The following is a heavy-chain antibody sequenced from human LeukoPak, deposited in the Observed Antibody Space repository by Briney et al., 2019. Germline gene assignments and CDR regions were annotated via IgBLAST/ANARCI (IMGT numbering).Heavy chain of an antibody. CDR3: ARDFYDSSGYYLDY. Sequence: GGSLRLSCAASGFTFSSYAMHWVRQAPGKGLEGVAVISYDGSNKYYADSVKGRFTISRDNSKNTLYLQMNSLRAEDTAVYYCARDFYDSSGYYLDYWGQGTLVTVSS. CDR1: GFTFSSYA. V-gene: IGHV3-30-3*01. CDR2: ISYDGSNK. J-gene: IGHJ4*02. D-gene: IGHD3-22*01.